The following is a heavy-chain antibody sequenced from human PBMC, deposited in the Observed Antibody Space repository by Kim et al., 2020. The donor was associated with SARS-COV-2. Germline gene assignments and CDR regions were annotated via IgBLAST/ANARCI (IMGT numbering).Heavy chain of an antibody. CDR3: ARSRWLGPFYY. CDR1: GGSISSYY. Sequence: SETLSLTCTVSGGSISSYYWSWIRQPPGKGLEWIGYIYYSGSTNYNPSLKSRVTISVDTSKNQFSLKLSSVTAADTAVYYCARSRWLGPFYYWGQGTLVTVSS. V-gene: IGHV4-59*08. CDR2: IYYSGST. J-gene: IGHJ4*02. D-gene: IGHD6-19*01.